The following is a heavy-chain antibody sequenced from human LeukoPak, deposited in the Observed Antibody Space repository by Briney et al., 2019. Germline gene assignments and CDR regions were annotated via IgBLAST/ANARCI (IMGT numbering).Heavy chain of an antibody. V-gene: IGHV1-18*01. CDR2: ISAYNGKT. CDR1: GYTFHSYG. D-gene: IGHD3-22*01. J-gene: IGHJ4*02. Sequence: ASVKVSCKASGYTFHSYGISWVRQAPGQGLEWMGWISAYNGKTDYAQTLQGRVTMTTDTFTATAYIELRTLKSDDTAVYYCARLYDSSGYYNPDFDYWGQGTLVTVSS. CDR3: ARLYDSSGYYNPDFDY.